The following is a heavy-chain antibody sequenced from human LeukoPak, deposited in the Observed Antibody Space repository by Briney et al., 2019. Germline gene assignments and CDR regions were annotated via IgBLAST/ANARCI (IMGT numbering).Heavy chain of an antibody. Sequence: PGGSLRLSCAASGLTFSSFAMSWVRQAPGKGLEWVSAISGSGDSTYYPYSVKGQFTITRDNSKNTLYLQMNSLRAEDTAVYYCVKDRDDSDSDMYYFDHWGQGTLVTVSS. V-gene: IGHV3-23*01. D-gene: IGHD5-12*01. CDR2: ISGSGDST. CDR1: GLTFSSFA. J-gene: IGHJ4*02. CDR3: VKDRDDSDSDMYYFDH.